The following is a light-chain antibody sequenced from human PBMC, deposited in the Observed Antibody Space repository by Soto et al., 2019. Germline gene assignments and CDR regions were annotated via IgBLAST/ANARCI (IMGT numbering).Light chain of an antibody. Sequence: EIVLTQSPATLSLSPGERATFSCRASQSVSNKYLAWHQQKPGQAPRLLIYDASTRATGIPDRFSGSGSGTDFTLTISRLEPEDFAVYYCQQYGSSAPITFGQGTRLEIK. CDR2: DAS. V-gene: IGKV3-20*01. CDR1: QSVSNKY. J-gene: IGKJ5*01. CDR3: QQYGSSAPIT.